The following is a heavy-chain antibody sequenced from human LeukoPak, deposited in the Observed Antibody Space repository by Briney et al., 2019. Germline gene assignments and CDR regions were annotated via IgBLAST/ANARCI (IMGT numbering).Heavy chain of an antibody. V-gene: IGHV1-2*02. J-gene: IGHJ4*02. CDR1: GYTFTGYY. Sequence: GASVKVSCKASGYTFTGYYMHWVRQAPGQGLEWMGWINPNSGGTNYVQKFQGRVTMTRDTSISTAYMELSRLRSDDTAVYYCARDLGSLVVPAATPDYWGQGTLVTVSS. CDR2: INPNSGGT. D-gene: IGHD2-2*01. CDR3: ARDLGSLVVPAATPDY.